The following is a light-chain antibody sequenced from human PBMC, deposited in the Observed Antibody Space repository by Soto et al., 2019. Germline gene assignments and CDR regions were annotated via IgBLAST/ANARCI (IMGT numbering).Light chain of an antibody. V-gene: IGLV2-11*01. J-gene: IGLJ2*01. CDR1: SSDVGDYNY. Sequence: QSVLTQPRSVSGSPGQSVTISCTGTSSDVGDYNYVSWYQQRPGRAPKLMIYDVTQRPSGVPDRFSGSKSGNTASLTISGLQAEDEADYYCCSYAGTYTYVVFGGGTQLTVL. CDR3: CSYAGTYTYVV. CDR2: DVT.